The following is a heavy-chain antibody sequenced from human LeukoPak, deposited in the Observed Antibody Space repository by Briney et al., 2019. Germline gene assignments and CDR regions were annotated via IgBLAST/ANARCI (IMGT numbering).Heavy chain of an antibody. J-gene: IGHJ6*02. CDR1: WDSVSNNSAT. CDR2: TYYRSKWSN. CDR3: ARQRSSSSYYYGMDV. Sequence: SQTLSLTCAISWDSVSNNSATWNWIRQSPSRGLEWLGRTYYRSKWSNDYAISVKSRITINPDTSKNQFSLQLTSVTPEDTAVYYCARQRSSSSYYYGMDVWGQGTTVTVSS. D-gene: IGHD6-6*01. V-gene: IGHV6-1*01.